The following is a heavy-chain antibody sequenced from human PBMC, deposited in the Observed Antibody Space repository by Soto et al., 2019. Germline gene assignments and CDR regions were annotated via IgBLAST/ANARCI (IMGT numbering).Heavy chain of an antibody. D-gene: IGHD2-2*01. V-gene: IGHV1-46*01. J-gene: IGHJ6*02. CDR2: INPSGGTT. CDR3: ARAWTADYSGMDV. CDR1: GYTFTNYY. Sequence: QVQLVQSGAEVKKPGASVKLSCKASGYTFTNYYVHWVRQAPGQGPEWMGVINPSGGTTRDAQKCQGRVXXTXDXXTSTVHMELSSLRSEDTAIYYCARAWTADYSGMDVWGQGTTVTVSS.